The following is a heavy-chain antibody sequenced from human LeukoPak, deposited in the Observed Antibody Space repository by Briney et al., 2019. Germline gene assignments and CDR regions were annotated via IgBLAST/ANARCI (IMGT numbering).Heavy chain of an antibody. J-gene: IGHJ4*02. CDR2: INSDGSST. Sequence: GGSLRLSCAASGFTFSSYWKHWVRQAPGKGLVWVSRINSDGSSTIYADSVKGRFTISRDNAKNTLYLQMNSLRAEDTAVYYCASSCSSTSCYSRADYWGQGTLVTVSS. D-gene: IGHD2-2*01. V-gene: IGHV3-74*01. CDR1: GFTFSSYW. CDR3: ASSCSSTSCYSRADY.